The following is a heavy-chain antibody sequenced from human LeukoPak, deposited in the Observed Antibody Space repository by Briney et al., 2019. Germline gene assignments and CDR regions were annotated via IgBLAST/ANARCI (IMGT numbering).Heavy chain of an antibody. Sequence: SETLSLTCTASGGSISSYYWSWIRQPPGKGLEWIGYIYYSGSTNYNPSLKSRVTISVDTSKNPFSLKLSSVTAADTAVYYCAREGYGSGSYYYYYYYMDVWGKGTTVTVSS. CDR3: AREGYGSGSYYYYYYYMDV. D-gene: IGHD3-10*01. CDR2: IYYSGST. V-gene: IGHV4-59*01. CDR1: GGSISSYY. J-gene: IGHJ6*03.